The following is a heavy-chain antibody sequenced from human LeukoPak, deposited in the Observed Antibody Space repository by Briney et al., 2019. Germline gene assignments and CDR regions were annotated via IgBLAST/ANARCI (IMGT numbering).Heavy chain of an antibody. Sequence: GGSLRLSCAASGFTFRSYGMHWVRQAPGKGLEWVAAISYDGSYEYYPYSMKGRFTISRDNSKNTLFLQMNSLRAEDTAVYYCARVGRYCSSTSCQWAEYFQHWGQGTLVTVSS. CDR3: ARVGRYCSSTSCQWAEYFQH. V-gene: IGHV3-30*03. J-gene: IGHJ1*01. CDR1: GFTFRSYG. D-gene: IGHD2-2*01. CDR2: ISYDGSYE.